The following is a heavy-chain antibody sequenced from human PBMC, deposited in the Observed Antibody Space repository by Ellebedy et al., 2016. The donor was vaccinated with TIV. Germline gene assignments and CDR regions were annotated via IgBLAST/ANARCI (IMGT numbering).Heavy chain of an antibody. J-gene: IGHJ4*02. CDR3: AKGRRITIFGVVISLGN. D-gene: IGHD3-3*01. Sequence: GESLKISCAASGFTFSSYAMSWVRQAPGKGLEWVSAISGSGGSTYYADSVKGRFTISRDNSKNTLYLQMNSLRAEDTAVYYCAKGRRITIFGVVISLGNWGQGTLVTVSS. CDR2: ISGSGGST. V-gene: IGHV3-23*01. CDR1: GFTFSSYA.